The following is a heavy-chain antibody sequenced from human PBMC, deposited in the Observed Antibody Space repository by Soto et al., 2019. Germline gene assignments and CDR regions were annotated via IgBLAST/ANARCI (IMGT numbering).Heavy chain of an antibody. CDR1: GYTFTSYG. D-gene: IGHD3-22*01. J-gene: IGHJ4*02. CDR2: ISTFHGNT. CDR3: ARDTYDTTGYPLDY. V-gene: IGHV1-18*04. Sequence: VASVKVSCKASGYTFTSYGISWVRQAPGQGLEWMGWISTFHGNTNYAQKFQGSVTMTTDTFTSTAYMELRSLTSDDTAIYYCARDTYDTTGYPLDYSGQGTLVTVSS.